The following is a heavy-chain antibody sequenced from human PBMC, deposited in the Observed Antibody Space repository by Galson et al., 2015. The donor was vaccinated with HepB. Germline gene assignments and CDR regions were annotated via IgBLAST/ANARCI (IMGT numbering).Heavy chain of an antibody. D-gene: IGHD4-23*01. J-gene: IGHJ6*02. Sequence: SLRLSCAASGFTFSSYAMSWVRQAPGKGLEWVSAISGSGGSTYYADSVKGRFTISRDNSKNTLYLQMNSLRAEDTAVYYCANSDGSIRYYYYGMDVWGQGTTVTVSS. V-gene: IGHV3-23*01. CDR3: ANSDGSIRYYYYGMDV. CDR1: GFTFSSYA. CDR2: ISGSGGST.